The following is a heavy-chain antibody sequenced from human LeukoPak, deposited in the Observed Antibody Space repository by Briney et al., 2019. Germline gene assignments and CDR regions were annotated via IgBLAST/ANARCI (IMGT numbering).Heavy chain of an antibody. D-gene: IGHD3-3*01. Sequence: GGSLRLSCAASGFTFSSYAMSWVRQAPGKGLEWVSAISGSGGSTYYADSVKGRFTISRDNSKNTLCLQMNSLRAEDTAVYYCAKRDLWSGYHPFDYWGQGTLVTVSS. V-gene: IGHV3-23*01. CDR1: GFTFSSYA. CDR2: ISGSGGST. J-gene: IGHJ4*02. CDR3: AKRDLWSGYHPFDY.